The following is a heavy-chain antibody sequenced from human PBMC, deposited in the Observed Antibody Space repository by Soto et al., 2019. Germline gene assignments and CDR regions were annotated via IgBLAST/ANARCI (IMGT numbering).Heavy chain of an antibody. CDR2: INPNSGGT. CDR1: GYTFTGYY. D-gene: IGHD3-3*01. Sequence: ASVKVSCKASGYTFTGYYMHWVRQAPGQGLEWMGWINPNSGGTNYAQKFQGRVTMTRDTSISTAYMELSRLRSDDTAVYYCARSHYDFWSGYPLVFDYWGQGTLVTVSS. V-gene: IGHV1-2*02. J-gene: IGHJ4*02. CDR3: ARSHYDFWSGYPLVFDY.